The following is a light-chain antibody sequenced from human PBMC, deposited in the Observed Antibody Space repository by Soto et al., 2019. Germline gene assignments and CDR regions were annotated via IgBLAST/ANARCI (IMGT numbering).Light chain of an antibody. CDR3: SSYAGSNIVV. J-gene: IGLJ2*01. V-gene: IGLV1-40*01. CDR2: GNS. CDR1: SSNIGADYD. Sequence: QSVLTQPPSVSGAPGQRVTISCTGSSSNIGADYDVHWYQHLPGTAPKVFIYGNSNRPSGVPDRFSGSKSGNTASLTVSGLQAEDEADYYCSSYAGSNIVVFGGGTQLTVL.